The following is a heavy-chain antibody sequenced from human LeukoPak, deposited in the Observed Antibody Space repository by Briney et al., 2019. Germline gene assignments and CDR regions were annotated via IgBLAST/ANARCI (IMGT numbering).Heavy chain of an antibody. CDR3: ARFATGGLYYFDY. Sequence: SETLSLTCTVSGVYITNGLYFWNWIRQPAGKGLEWIGTMYHSGNSYYNPSLQSRVTISVDTSKNQFSLKLISVTAADTAVYYCARFATGGLYYFDYWGQGTLVIVSS. CDR2: MYHSGNS. J-gene: IGHJ4*02. CDR1: GVYITNGLYF. V-gene: IGHV4-61*02. D-gene: IGHD6-19*01.